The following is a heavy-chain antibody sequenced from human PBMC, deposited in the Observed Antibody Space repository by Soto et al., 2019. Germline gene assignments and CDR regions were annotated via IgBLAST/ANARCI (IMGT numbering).Heavy chain of an antibody. CDR3: ASTYYGSGSYYEGPFDY. Sequence: QVQLVQSGAEVKKPGSSVKVSCKASGGTFSSYAISWVRQAPGQGLEWMGGIIPIFGTANYAQKFQGRVTITADESTSTAYIELSSLRSEDTAVYYCASTYYGSGSYYEGPFDYWGQGTLVTVSS. D-gene: IGHD3-10*01. CDR2: IIPIFGTA. V-gene: IGHV1-69*01. CDR1: GGTFSSYA. J-gene: IGHJ4*02.